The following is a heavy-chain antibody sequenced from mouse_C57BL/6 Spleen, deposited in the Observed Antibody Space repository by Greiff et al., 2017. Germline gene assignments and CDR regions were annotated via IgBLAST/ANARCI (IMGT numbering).Heavy chain of an antibody. J-gene: IGHJ4*01. CDR2: IDPEDGDT. CDR1: GFNIKDSY. D-gene: IGHD1-1*01. CDR3: TTTVVATRAMDY. Sequence: VQLQQSGAELVRPGASVKLSCTASGFNIKDSYMHWVKQRPEQGLEWIGRIDPEDGDTEYAPKFQGKATMTADTSSNTAYLQLSSLTSEDTAVYYCTTTVVATRAMDYWGQGTSVTVSS. V-gene: IGHV14-1*01.